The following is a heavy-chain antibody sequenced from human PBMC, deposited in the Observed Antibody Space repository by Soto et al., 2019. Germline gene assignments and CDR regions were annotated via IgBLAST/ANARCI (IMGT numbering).Heavy chain of an antibody. CDR1: GYTFTSYA. J-gene: IGHJ3*02. V-gene: IGHV1-3*01. CDR2: INAGNGNT. Sequence: ASVKVSCKASGYTFTSYAMHWVRQAPGQRLEWMGWINAGNGNTKYSQKFQGRVTITRDTSASTAYMELSSLRSEDTAVYYCAFYTYYDILTGYYDAFDIRGQGTMVTVSS. D-gene: IGHD3-9*01. CDR3: AFYTYYDILTGYYDAFDI.